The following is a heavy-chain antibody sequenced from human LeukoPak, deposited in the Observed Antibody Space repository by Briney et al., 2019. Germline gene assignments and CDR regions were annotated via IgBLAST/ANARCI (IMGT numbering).Heavy chain of an antibody. Sequence: PSETLSLTCAVYGGSFSGYYWSWIRQPPGKGLEWIGEINHSGSTNYNPSLKSRVTISVDTSKNQFSLKLSSVTAADTAVYYCARPFITGDWGQGTLVTVPS. J-gene: IGHJ4*02. CDR3: ARPFITGD. D-gene: IGHD1-14*01. CDR2: INHSGST. CDR1: GGSFSGYY. V-gene: IGHV4-34*01.